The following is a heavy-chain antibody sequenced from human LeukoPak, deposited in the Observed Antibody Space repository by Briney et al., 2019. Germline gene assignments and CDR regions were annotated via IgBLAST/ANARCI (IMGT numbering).Heavy chain of an antibody. CDR1: GFTVSSDY. Sequence: GGSLRLSCAASGFTVSSDYMSWVRQAPGKGLERVSVIYSGDTTYYADSVKGRFTISRDNSKNTLFLQMNSLRAEDTAVYYCARSVAKVGHYYYYGMDVWGQGTTVTVSS. V-gene: IGHV3-53*01. D-gene: IGHD5/OR15-5a*01. CDR2: IYSGDTT. CDR3: ARSVAKVGHYYYYGMDV. J-gene: IGHJ6*02.